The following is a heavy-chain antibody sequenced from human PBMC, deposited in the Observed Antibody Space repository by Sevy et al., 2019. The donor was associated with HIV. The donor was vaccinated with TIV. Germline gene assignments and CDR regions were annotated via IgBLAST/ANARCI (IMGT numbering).Heavy chain of an antibody. D-gene: IGHD1-1*01. J-gene: IGHJ4*02. CDR3: AGGLNWHDAGDCFDY. CDR2: ISSSSSYI. Sequence: GGSLRLSCAASGFTFSSYSMNWVRQAPGKGLEWVSSISSSSSYIYYAASVKGRFTISRDNAKNSLYLQMNSLRAEDTAVYYCAGGLNWHDAGDCFDYWGQGTLVTVSS. CDR1: GFTFSSYS. V-gene: IGHV3-21*01.